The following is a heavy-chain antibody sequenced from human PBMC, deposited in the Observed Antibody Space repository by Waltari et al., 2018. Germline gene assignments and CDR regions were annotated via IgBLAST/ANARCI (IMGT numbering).Heavy chain of an antibody. D-gene: IGHD6-6*01. CDR1: GYSFTSYW. CDR2: IYPGDSDT. J-gene: IGHJ4*02. V-gene: IGHV5-51*03. Sequence: VQLVQSGAEVKKPGESLKISCKGSGYSFTSYWIGWVRQMPGKGLEWMGIIYPGDSDTRYSPSFQGQVTISADKSISTAYLQWSSLKASDTAMYYCASAQYLYSSSPGGEVYWGQGTLVTVSS. CDR3: ASAQYLYSSSPGGEVY.